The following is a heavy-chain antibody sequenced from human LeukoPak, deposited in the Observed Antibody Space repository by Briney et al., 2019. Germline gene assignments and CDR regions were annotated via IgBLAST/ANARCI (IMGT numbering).Heavy chain of an antibody. CDR2: ISYDGNNI. J-gene: IGHJ4*02. Sequence: PGRSLRLSCAASGFSFSLYAMHWVRQPPGKGLEWVAVISYDGNNIYYADSVKGRFTISRDNSKNTLYLQMNSLRTENTAVYYCARDFYDSSGYYQVTDSWGQGTLVTVSS. D-gene: IGHD3-22*01. V-gene: IGHV3-30*04. CDR3: ARDFYDSSGYYQVTDS. CDR1: GFSFSLYA.